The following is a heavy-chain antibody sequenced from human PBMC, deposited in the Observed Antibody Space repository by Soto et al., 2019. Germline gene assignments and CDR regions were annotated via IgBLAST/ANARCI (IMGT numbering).Heavy chain of an antibody. V-gene: IGHV3-23*01. J-gene: IGHJ4*02. CDR1: GVTFSSYA. D-gene: IGHD3-10*01. Sequence: EVQLLESGGRLVQPGGSLRLSCVASGVTFSSYAMSWVRQAPGKGLEWVSVISGSGGNTFYADSVKGRFAIARDNSNNTLYLQMSSLRAEDTALYFCAKQRAGFGSGSDTYYFDSWGQGTLVTVSS. CDR2: ISGSGGNT. CDR3: AKQRAGFGSGSDTYYFDS.